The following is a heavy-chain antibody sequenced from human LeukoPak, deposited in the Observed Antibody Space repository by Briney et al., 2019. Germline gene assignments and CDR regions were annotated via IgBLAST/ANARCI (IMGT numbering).Heavy chain of an antibody. V-gene: IGHV3-53*01. CDR1: GFTVSSNY. CDR3: ASLGRQDAFDI. Sequence: GGSLRLSCAASGFTVSSNYMSWVRQAPGKGLEWVSLLYSGGSTYYADSVKGRFTISRDNSKNTLCLQMNSLRAEDTAVYYCASLGRQDAFDIWGQGTMVTVSS. CDR2: LYSGGST. J-gene: IGHJ3*02.